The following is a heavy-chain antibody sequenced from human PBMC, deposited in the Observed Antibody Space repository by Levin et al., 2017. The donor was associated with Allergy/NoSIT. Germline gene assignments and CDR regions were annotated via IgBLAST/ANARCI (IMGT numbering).Heavy chain of an antibody. CDR1: GYTFITYY. J-gene: IGHJ3*02. CDR3: ARDPGSSDAFDI. Sequence: GESLKISCKASGYTFITYYIHWVRQAPGQGLEWMGRINPSGGATTYAQRFQGRVTMTRDTSASTFYMELSSLRSEDTAVYYCARDPGSSDAFDIWGRGTMVTVSS. CDR2: INPSGGAT. V-gene: IGHV1-46*01. D-gene: IGHD6-13*01.